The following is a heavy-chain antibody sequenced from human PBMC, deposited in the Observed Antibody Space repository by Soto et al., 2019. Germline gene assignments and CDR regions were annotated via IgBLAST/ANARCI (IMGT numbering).Heavy chain of an antibody. CDR1: GFTFSSYG. CDR3: AKGTYNWNYADY. J-gene: IGHJ4*02. Sequence: QVQLVESGGGVVQPGRSLRLSCAASGFTFSSYGMHWVRQAPGKGLEWVAVISYDGSNKYYADSVKGRFTISRDNSKNTLYLQMNSLRAEDTAVYYCAKGTYNWNYADYWGKGTLVTVSS. D-gene: IGHD1-1*01. V-gene: IGHV3-30*18. CDR2: ISYDGSNK.